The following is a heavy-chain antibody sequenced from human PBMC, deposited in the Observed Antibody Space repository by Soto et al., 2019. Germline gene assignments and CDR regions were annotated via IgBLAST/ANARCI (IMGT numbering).Heavy chain of an antibody. V-gene: IGHV1-3*01. CDR1: GYTFTSYA. J-gene: IGHJ4*02. Sequence: QVQLVQSGAEVKKPGASVKVSCKASGYTFTSYAMHWVRQAPGQRLEWMGWINAGNGNTKYSQKFQGRVTITRDTSASTAYMELSSLRSEDTAVYYSARDSPGSTITPPYYWGQGTLVTVSS. CDR3: ARDSPGSTITPPYY. D-gene: IGHD1-1*01. CDR2: INAGNGNT.